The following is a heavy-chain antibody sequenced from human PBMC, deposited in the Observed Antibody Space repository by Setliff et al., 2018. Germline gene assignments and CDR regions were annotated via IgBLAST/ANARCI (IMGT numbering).Heavy chain of an antibody. Sequence: SVKVSCKSSGGTFSSSGITWVRQAPGQGLQWLGRFIPILGATNYAQNFQGRVTITADESTSTAYMEVKSLTSDDTAVYYCARLVRYCTRTSCQRTPGAEYWGQGTLVTVSS. V-gene: IGHV1-69*13. J-gene: IGHJ4*02. CDR2: FIPILGAT. CDR3: ARLVRYCTRTSCQRTPGAEY. CDR1: GGTFSSSG. D-gene: IGHD2-2*01.